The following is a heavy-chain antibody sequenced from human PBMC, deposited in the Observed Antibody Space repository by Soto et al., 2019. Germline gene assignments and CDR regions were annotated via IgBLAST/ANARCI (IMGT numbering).Heavy chain of an antibody. CDR1: GYTFTSYD. CDR3: ARRYCCGVSCYSAYYCYMHV. D-gene: IGHD2-15*01. V-gene: IGHV1-8*01. J-gene: IGHJ6*03. Sequence: ASVKVSCKASGYTFTSYDINWVRQATGQGLEWMGWMNPNSGNTGYAQKFQGRVTMTRNTSISTAYMELSSLRSEDTAAYYRARRYCCGVSCYSAYYCYMHVQSNAPTVLVSS. CDR2: MNPNSGNT.